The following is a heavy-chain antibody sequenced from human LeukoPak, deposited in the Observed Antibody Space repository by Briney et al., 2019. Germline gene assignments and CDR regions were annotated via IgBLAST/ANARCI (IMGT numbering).Heavy chain of an antibody. Sequence: GGSLRLSCAASGFTFSSYAMSWVRQAPGKGLEWVSAISGSGGSTYYADSVKGRFTISGDNSKNTLYLQMNSLRAEDTAVYYCAKDLRYFDWLQEGLYFQHWGQGTLVTVSS. V-gene: IGHV3-23*01. CDR3: AKDLRYFDWLQEGLYFQH. CDR1: GFTFSSYA. J-gene: IGHJ1*01. D-gene: IGHD3-9*01. CDR2: ISGSGGST.